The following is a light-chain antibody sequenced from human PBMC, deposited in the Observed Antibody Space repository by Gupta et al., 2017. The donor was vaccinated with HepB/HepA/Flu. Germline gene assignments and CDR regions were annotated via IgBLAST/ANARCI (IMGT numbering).Light chain of an antibody. CDR2: SNT. Sequence: QSVLTQPPSASGTPGQRVTISCSGSSSNIGSNTVNWYQQLPGTAPKLLIYSNTQRPSGVPCRFSGSKSGTAASLAISGLQAEEEAHYYCETWDDSLNGPDVVFGGGTKLTVL. CDR3: ETWDDSLNGPDVV. V-gene: IGLV1-44*01. CDR1: SSNIGSNT. J-gene: IGLJ2*01.